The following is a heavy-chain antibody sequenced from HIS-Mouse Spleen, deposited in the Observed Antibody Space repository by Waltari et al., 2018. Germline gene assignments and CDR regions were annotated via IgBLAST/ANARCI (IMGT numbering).Heavy chain of an antibody. D-gene: IGHD6-13*01. CDR1: GGSISSSRYY. J-gene: IGHJ2*01. CDR3: AREIPYSSSWYDWYFDL. Sequence: QLQLPESGPGLVKPSATLSLPCPVSGGSISSSRYYWGRIRQPPGKGLEWIGSIYYSGSTYYNPSLKSRVTISVDTSKNQFSLKLSSVTAADTAVYYCAREIPYSSSWYDWYFDLWGRGTLVTVSS. CDR2: IYYSGST. V-gene: IGHV4-39*07.